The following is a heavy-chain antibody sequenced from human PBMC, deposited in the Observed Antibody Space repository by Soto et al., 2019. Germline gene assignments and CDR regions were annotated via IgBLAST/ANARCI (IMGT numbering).Heavy chain of an antibody. J-gene: IGHJ6*02. CDR1: GYTFTSYY. CDR2: INPSGGST. V-gene: IGHV1-46*01. D-gene: IGHD3-3*01. Sequence: SVKVSCKASGYTFTSYYMHWVRQAPGQGLEWMGIINPSGGSTSYAQKFQGRFTMTRDTSTSTVYMELSSLRSEDTAVYYCAVRSEWLDELYSYYYGRDVWGQ. CDR3: AVRSEWLDELYSYYYGRDV.